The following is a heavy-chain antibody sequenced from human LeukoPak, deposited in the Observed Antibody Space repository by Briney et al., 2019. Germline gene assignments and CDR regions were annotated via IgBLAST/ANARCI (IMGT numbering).Heavy chain of an antibody. Sequence: GGSLRLSCAASGFTFTSYWMHWVRQAPGKGLVWVSRINSDGTSTSYADSVKGRFTISRDNAKNMLYLEMNSLRVDDTSVYYCVRGAPFDYWGQGTLVTASS. CDR3: VRGAPFDY. V-gene: IGHV3-74*01. CDR1: GFTFTSYW. CDR2: INSDGTST. D-gene: IGHD1-26*01. J-gene: IGHJ4*02.